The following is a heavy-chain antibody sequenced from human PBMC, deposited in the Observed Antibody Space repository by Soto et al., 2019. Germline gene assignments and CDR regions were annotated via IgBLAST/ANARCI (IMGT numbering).Heavy chain of an antibody. CDR1: GGSISTCYYY. J-gene: IGHJ6*02. CDR3: ASYSLYGIDG. Sequence: SETLSLTCSVSGGSISTCYYYWIWIPQPTGKGLEWIANIYYSVITYYNPSLPSRLTISLDTSKNQFSLKVGSVTAADRAVYYCASYSLYGIDGWGQGTTVTVSS. CDR2: IYYSVIT. V-gene: IGHV4-30-4*08. D-gene: IGHD2-8*01.